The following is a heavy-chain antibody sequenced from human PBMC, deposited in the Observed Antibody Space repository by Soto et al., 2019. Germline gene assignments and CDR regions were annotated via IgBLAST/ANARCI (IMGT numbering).Heavy chain of an antibody. Sequence: GASVKVSCKASGYTFTRYTMNWVRQAPGQRLEWMGWINPDNGNTKSSQKFQDRVIITRDTSASTAYMGLSSLRSEDTAVYYCARGIATGQLDPWGQGTLVTVSS. J-gene: IGHJ5*02. CDR1: GYTFTRYT. CDR2: INPDNGNT. CDR3: ARGIATGQLDP. V-gene: IGHV1-3*01. D-gene: IGHD2-15*01.